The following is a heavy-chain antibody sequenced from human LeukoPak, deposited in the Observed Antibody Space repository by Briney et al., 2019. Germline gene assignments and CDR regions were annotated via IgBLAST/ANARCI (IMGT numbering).Heavy chain of an antibody. CDR3: ARVRHYYDSSGYARAFDI. J-gene: IGHJ3*02. D-gene: IGHD3-22*01. V-gene: IGHV4-59*01. CDR2: IYYSGST. CDR1: DGSIRSYY. Sequence: SSETLSLTCSVSDGSIRSYYWSWVRQPPGKGLEWIGYIYYSGSTNYNPSLKSRVTISVDTSKNQFSLKLSSVTAADTAVYYCARVRHYYDSSGYARAFDIRGQGTMVTVSS.